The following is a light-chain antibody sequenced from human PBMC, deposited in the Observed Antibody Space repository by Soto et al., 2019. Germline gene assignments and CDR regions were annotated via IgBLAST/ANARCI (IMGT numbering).Light chain of an antibody. Sequence: EIVLTQSPATLSLSPGERATLSCRASQSVSSYLAWYQQKPGQAPRLLIYDASNRATGIPARFSGSGSGTEFTLTISSLQPDDFATYYCQQYNSYPLTFGLGTRLEIK. CDR2: DAS. CDR3: QQYNSYPLT. CDR1: QSVSSY. J-gene: IGKJ5*01. V-gene: IGKV3-11*01.